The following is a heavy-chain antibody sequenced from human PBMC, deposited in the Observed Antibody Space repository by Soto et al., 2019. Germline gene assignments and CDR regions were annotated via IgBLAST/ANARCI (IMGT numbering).Heavy chain of an antibody. J-gene: IGHJ6*03. Sequence: GGSLRLSCAASGFTFSNYAMSWVRQAPGKGLEWVSTLTRSGTTPYADSVRGRFTISRDNAKNTLYLQMNSLRAEDTAVYYCARVSSGYDFWSGYFDLEYYYYYMDVWGKGTTVTVSS. CDR3: ARVSSGYDFWSGYFDLEYYYYYMDV. CDR2: LTRSGTT. D-gene: IGHD3-3*01. CDR1: GFTFSNYA. V-gene: IGHV3-23*01.